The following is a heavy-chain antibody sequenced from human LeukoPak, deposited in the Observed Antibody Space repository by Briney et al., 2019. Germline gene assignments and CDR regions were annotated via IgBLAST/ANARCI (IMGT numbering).Heavy chain of an antibody. CDR1: GFTLSSYA. D-gene: IGHD5-18*01. J-gene: IGHJ6*02. V-gene: IGHV3-30*03. CDR3: AFLEGYSYGTGSSYGTDV. CDR2: MSFDVRNT. Sequence: GRSLRLSCAASGFTLSSYAIHWVRQAPGKGLEWVAVMSFDVRNTYYSESVKGRFTITRDNFRNTLYLQMNSLRTEDTAVYYCAFLEGYSYGTGSSYGTDVWGQGTAVTVS.